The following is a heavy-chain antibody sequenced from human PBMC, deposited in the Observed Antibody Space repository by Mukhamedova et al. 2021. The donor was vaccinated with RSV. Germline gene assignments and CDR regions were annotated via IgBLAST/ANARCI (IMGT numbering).Heavy chain of an antibody. V-gene: IGHV4-59*01. Sequence: GLEWIGYIYYSGSTNYNPSLKSRVTISVDTSKNQFSLKLSSVTAADTAVYYCARGYGMDAWGQGTTVTVSS. J-gene: IGHJ6*02. CDR2: IYYSGST. CDR3: ARGYGMDA.